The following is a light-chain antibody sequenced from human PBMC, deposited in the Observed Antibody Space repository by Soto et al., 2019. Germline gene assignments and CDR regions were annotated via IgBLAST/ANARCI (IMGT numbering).Light chain of an antibody. Sequence: QSALTQPASVSGSPGQSITISCTGTSSDIGGYNYVSWYQQHPGKAPKLMSYEVSNRPSGVSNRFSGSNSGNTASLTISGLQAEDEADYYCTSYTSSSTNYVFGTGTKLTVL. CDR1: SSDIGGYNY. J-gene: IGLJ1*01. CDR3: TSYTSSSTNYV. V-gene: IGLV2-14*01. CDR2: EVS.